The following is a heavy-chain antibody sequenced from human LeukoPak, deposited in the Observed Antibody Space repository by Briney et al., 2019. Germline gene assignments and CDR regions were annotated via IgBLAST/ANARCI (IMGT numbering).Heavy chain of an antibody. CDR3: AREAIAVADPSFDY. J-gene: IGHJ4*02. Sequence: GGSLRLSCAASGFTFSSYSMNWVRQAPGKGLEWVSSISSSSSYIYYADPVKGRFTISRDNAKNSLYLQMNGLRAEDTAVYYCAREAIAVADPSFDYWGQGTLVTVSS. V-gene: IGHV3-21*01. D-gene: IGHD6-19*01. CDR2: ISSSSSYI. CDR1: GFTFSSYS.